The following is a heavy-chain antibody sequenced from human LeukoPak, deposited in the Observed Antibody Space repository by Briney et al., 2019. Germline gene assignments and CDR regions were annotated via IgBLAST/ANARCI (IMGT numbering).Heavy chain of an antibody. J-gene: IGHJ4*02. CDR1: GYTFTSYD. V-gene: IGHV1-8*03. CDR3: ARGEAWELLDY. CDR2: MNPKSGNT. Sequence: ASVKVSCKASGYTFTSYDINWVRQVPGQGLEWMGWMNPKSGNTGYAQKFQGRVTITRNTSISTAYMELSSLRSEDTAVYYCARGEAWELLDYWGQGTLVTVSS. D-gene: IGHD1-26*01.